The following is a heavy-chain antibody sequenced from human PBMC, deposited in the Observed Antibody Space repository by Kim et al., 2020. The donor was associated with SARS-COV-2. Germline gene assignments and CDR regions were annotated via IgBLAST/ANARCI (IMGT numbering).Heavy chain of an antibody. J-gene: IGHJ3*02. Sequence: SVKVSCKASGFTFTSSAMQWVRQARGQRLEWIGWIVVGSGNTNYAQKFQERVTITRDMSTSTAYMELSSLRSEDTAVYYCAADPGPWRDSYAFDIWGQGTMVTVSS. CDR3: AADPGPWRDSYAFDI. V-gene: IGHV1-58*02. CDR2: IVVGSGNT. CDR1: GFTFTSSA. D-gene: IGHD1-1*01.